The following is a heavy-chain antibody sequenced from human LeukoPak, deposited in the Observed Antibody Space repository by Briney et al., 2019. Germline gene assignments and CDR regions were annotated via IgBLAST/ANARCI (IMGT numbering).Heavy chain of an antibody. CDR1: GYTFTSYD. CDR2: MNPNSGNT. Sequence: ASVKVSCKASGYTFTSYDINWVRQATGQGLEWMGWMNPNSGNTGYAQKFQGRVTITRNTSISTAYMELSRLRSDDTAVYYCARVRGGYDGSFDYWGQGTLVTVSS. V-gene: IGHV1-8*03. J-gene: IGHJ4*02. CDR3: ARVRGGYDGSFDY. D-gene: IGHD5-12*01.